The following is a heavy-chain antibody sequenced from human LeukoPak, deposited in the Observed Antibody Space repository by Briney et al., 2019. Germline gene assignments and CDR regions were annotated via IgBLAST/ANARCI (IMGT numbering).Heavy chain of an antibody. CDR3: ARAIGPPYYYYYMDV. V-gene: IGHV4-39*07. Sequence: SETLSLTCTVSGGSISSSSYYWGWIRQPPGKGLEWIGSIYYSGSTYYNSSLKSRVTISVDTSKNQFSLKLSSVTAADTAVYYCARAIGPPYYYYYMDVWGKGTTVTISS. J-gene: IGHJ6*03. CDR2: IYYSGST. CDR1: GGSISSSSYY.